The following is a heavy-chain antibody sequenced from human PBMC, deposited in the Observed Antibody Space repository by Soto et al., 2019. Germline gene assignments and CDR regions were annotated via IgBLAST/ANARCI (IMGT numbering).Heavy chain of an antibody. CDR3: ARSMYSTSAQLYYGMDV. CDR2: MYHSGIT. CDR1: GYSVRSGYF. D-gene: IGHD6-6*01. V-gene: IGHV4-38-2*01. J-gene: IGHJ6*02. Sequence: SETLSLTCAVSGYSVRSGYFWGWIRQPPGKGLEWIGSMYHSGITYYNLSLKSRVTISVDTSKNQLSLKLSSATAADTAVYYCARSMYSTSAQLYYGMDVWGQGTTVTVS.